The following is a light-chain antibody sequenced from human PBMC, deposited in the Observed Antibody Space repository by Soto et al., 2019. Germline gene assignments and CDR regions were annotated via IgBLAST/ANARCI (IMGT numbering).Light chain of an antibody. V-gene: IGKV1-39*01. CDR2: AAS. J-gene: IGKJ1*01. CDR3: QQTYTTPRT. CDR1: QSISNH. Sequence: DIQMTQSPSSLSASVEDRVIITCRASQSISNHLNWYQQKPGKAPKLLIFAASSLQSGVPSRFSGSGSGTDFTLTINSLQPADFATYYCQQTYTTPRTFGQGTKVDIK.